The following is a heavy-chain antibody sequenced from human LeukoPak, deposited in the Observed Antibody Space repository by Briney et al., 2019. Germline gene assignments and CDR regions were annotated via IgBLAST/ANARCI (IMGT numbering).Heavy chain of an antibody. V-gene: IGHV3-23*01. CDR3: AKGAGGYSGYGTLDY. J-gene: IGHJ4*02. CDR2: ISGSGGST. Sequence: GGSQRLSCAASGFTFSSYAMSWVRQAPGKGLEWVSAISGSGGSTYYADSVKGRFTISRDNSKNTLYLQMNSLRAEDTAVYYCAKGAGGYSGYGTLDYWGQGTLVTVSS. D-gene: IGHD5-12*01. CDR1: GFTFSSYA.